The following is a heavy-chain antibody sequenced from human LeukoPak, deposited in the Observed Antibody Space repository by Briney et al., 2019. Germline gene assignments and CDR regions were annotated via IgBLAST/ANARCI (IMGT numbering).Heavy chain of an antibody. CDR2: VSGSGGNI. D-gene: IGHD2-2*01. V-gene: IGHV3-23*01. CDR1: GFTFSSYA. J-gene: IGHJ4*02. CDR3: AASLPNIVVVPATKGPFGY. Sequence: GGSLRLSCAASGFTFSSYAMSWVRRAPGKGLEWVSGVSGSGGNIHYADSVKGRFTISRDNSKNTLYLQMNSLRAEDTAVYYCAASLPNIVVVPATKGPFGYWGQGALVTVSS.